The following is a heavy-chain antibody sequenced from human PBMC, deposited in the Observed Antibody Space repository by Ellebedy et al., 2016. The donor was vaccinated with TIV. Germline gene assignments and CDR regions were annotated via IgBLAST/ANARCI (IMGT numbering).Heavy chain of an antibody. Sequence: GESLKISXKGSGYSFTSYWIGWVRQMPGKGLEWMGIIYPGDSDTRYGPSFQGQVTISADKSISTAYLQWSSLKASDTAMYYCARHLPTYYYDSSGYPDAFDIWGQGTMVTVSS. J-gene: IGHJ3*02. CDR1: GYSFTSYW. CDR3: ARHLPTYYYDSSGYPDAFDI. V-gene: IGHV5-51*01. CDR2: IYPGDSDT. D-gene: IGHD3-22*01.